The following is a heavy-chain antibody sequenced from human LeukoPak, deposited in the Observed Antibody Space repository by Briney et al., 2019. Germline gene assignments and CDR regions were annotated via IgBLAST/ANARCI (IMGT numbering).Heavy chain of an antibody. J-gene: IGHJ4*02. CDR3: AKVKVGAIGPPDY. Sequence: SVKVSCKASGGTFSSYAISWVRQAPGQGLEWMGGIIPIFGTANYAQKFQGRVTITADESTSTAYMELSSLRSEDTAVYYCAKVKVGAIGPPDYWGQGTLVTVSS. D-gene: IGHD1-26*01. CDR2: IIPIFGTA. V-gene: IGHV1-69*13. CDR1: GGTFSSYA.